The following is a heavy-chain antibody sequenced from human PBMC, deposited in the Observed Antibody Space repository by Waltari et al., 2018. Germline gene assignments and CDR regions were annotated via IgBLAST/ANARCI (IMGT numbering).Heavy chain of an antibody. CDR1: GITFTNYA. CDR3: AGYTTSSEDAFDI. CDR2: ISGGGGTT. J-gene: IGHJ3*02. Sequence: EVQLLESGGGLVQPGGSLRLSCVASGITFTNYAMGWVRQAPGKGLEWVSAISGGGGTTYYADSVKGRFTISRDNSKNSLFLQMNSLRAEDTAVYYCAGYTTSSEDAFDIWGQGTMVTVSS. V-gene: IGHV3-23*01. D-gene: IGHD6-6*01.